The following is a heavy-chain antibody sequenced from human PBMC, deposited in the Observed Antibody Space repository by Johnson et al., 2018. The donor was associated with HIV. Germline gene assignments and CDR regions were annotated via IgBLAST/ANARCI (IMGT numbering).Heavy chain of an antibody. D-gene: IGHD3-10*01. CDR3: VRGGSDAFDI. J-gene: IGHJ3*02. CDR2: IGTAGDT. Sequence: VQLVESGGGLKQPGWSLRLSCVASGFTFTSYDMHWVRQATGEGLDWISAIGTAGDTLYPGSVKGRFTISRDNAKNSLYLQMNSLSPGDTAVYYCVRGGSDAFDIWGQGTMVTVSS. V-gene: IGHV3-13*01. CDR1: GFTFTSYD.